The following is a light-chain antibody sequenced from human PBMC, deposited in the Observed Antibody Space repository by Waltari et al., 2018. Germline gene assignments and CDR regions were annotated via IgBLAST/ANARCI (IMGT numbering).Light chain of an antibody. CDR3: QQTYSTPFT. V-gene: IGKV1-39*01. CDR1: QSISSY. Sequence: DIHMTQSPSSPSASVGDRVTITCRASQSISSYLNWYQQKPGKAPKLLIYAASSLESGVPSRFSGSGSGTDFTLTISSLQPEDFATYYCQQTYSTPFTFGPGTKVDIK. CDR2: AAS. J-gene: IGKJ3*01.